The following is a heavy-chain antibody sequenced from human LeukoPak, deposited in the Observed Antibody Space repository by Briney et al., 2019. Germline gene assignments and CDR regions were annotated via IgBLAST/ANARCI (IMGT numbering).Heavy chain of an antibody. Sequence: GGSLRLSCAASGFTFSSFGMHWVRQAPGKWLELVTVTSYDGNEKYYADSVKGRFTISRDNSKNTVYLQMNSLRAEDTAVYYCATGGTRAATGRMGFWGQGTLVTVSS. CDR2: TSYDGNEK. D-gene: IGHD6-25*01. J-gene: IGHJ4*02. CDR1: GFTFSSFG. V-gene: IGHV3-30*03. CDR3: ATGGTRAATGRMGF.